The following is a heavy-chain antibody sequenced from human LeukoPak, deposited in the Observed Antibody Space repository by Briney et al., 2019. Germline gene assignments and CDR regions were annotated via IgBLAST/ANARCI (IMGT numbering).Heavy chain of an antibody. CDR1: GGSIISGLYS. CDR3: ARRSSGGGLFDY. D-gene: IGHD3-22*01. CDR2: IYHSGCT. V-gene: IGHV4-30-2*01. J-gene: IGHJ4*02. Sequence: SETLSLTCAVSGGSIISGLYSWSWIRQPPGKGLEWIRHIYHSGCTYFNPSLKSRVTISVDRSTNQFPLKLSSVTSADTAVYYCARRSSGGGLFDYWGQGTLVTVSS.